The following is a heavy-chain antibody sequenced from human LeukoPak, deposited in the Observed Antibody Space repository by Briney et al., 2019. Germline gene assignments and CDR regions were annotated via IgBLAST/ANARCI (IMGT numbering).Heavy chain of an antibody. CDR2: ISGNGDTT. CDR3: AREGSPGTLDY. D-gene: IGHD1-26*01. V-gene: IGHV3-64*01. CDR1: GFTFDGYS. J-gene: IGHJ4*02. Sequence: PGGSLRLSCAASGFTFDGYSMHWVRQAPGTGPEYISAISGNGDTTYYANSVKGRFTISRDNSKNTLYLQMGSLRVDDRALYYCAREGSPGTLDYWGQGTLVTVSS.